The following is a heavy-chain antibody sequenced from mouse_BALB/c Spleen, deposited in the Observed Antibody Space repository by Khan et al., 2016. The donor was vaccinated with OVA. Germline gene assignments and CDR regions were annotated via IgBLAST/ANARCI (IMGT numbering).Heavy chain of an antibody. V-gene: IGHV5-17*02. Sequence: EVQLVESGGGLVQPGGSRKLSCAASGFTFSSFGMHWVRQAPKKGLEWVAYISSGSSTIYYVDTVKGRFTISRDSPKNTLFLQMTSLRSEDTAMEYCARSGGNCPWYFDVWGAGTSVTVSS. CDR2: ISSGSSTI. J-gene: IGHJ1*01. CDR1: GFTFSSFG. D-gene: IGHD2-1*01. CDR3: ARSGGNCPWYFDV.